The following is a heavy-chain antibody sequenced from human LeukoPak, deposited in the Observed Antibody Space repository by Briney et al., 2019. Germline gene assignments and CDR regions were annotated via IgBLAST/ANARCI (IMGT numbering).Heavy chain of an antibody. Sequence: PSEILSFTCTVSGGSISSGGYYWTWIRQHPGKGLEWIGYIYYSRSTYYNPSVKSPATISVATSTNQFSLRLSSVTAADTAVYYCALGYCGGGSCYAREYFQRWGQGTLVTVSS. CDR2: IYYSRST. CDR1: GGSISSGGYY. V-gene: IGHV4-31*01. J-gene: IGHJ1*01. CDR3: ALGYCGGGSCYAREYFQR. D-gene: IGHD2-15*01.